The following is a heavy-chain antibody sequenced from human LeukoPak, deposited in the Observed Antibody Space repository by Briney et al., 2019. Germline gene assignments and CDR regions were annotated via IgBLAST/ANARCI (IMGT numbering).Heavy chain of an antibody. CDR3: ARDAHDILTGYYRGDRGS. Sequence: PSETLSLTCTVSGGSISSYYWSWIRQPAGKGLEWIGRIYTSGSTNYNPSLKSRVTMSVDTSKNQFSLKLSSVTAADTAVYYCARDAHDILTGYYRGDRGSWGQGTLVTISS. V-gene: IGHV4-4*07. CDR2: IYTSGST. D-gene: IGHD3-9*01. CDR1: GGSISSYY. J-gene: IGHJ4*02.